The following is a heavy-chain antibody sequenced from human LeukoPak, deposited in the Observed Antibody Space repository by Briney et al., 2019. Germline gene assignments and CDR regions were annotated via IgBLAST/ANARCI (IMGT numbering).Heavy chain of an antibody. CDR3: AKDIGDSIGYNYFDS. V-gene: IGHV3-43*01. D-gene: IGHD3-22*01. Sequence: GGSLRLSCAASGFTFDDYTMHWVRRAPGRGLEWVSVISWHGSTTKYADSVRGRFTISRDNRKNSLSLQMNSLRPEDTALYYCAKDIGDSIGYNYFDSWGQGTLVTVSS. J-gene: IGHJ4*02. CDR2: ISWHGSTT. CDR1: GFTFDDYT.